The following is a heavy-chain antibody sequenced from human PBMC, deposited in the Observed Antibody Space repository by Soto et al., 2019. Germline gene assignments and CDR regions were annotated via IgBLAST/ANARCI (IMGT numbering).Heavy chain of an antibody. CDR1: GFTVSSNY. CDR2: IYSGGST. CDR3: ARARGDGYKSRPYYFDY. V-gene: IGHV3-53*01. Sequence: SGGSLRLSCAASGFTVSSNYMSWVRQAPGKGLEWVSVIYSGGSTYYADSVKGRFTISRDNSKNTLYLQMNSLRAEDTAVDYCARARGDGYKSRPYYFDYWGQGTLVAVSS. D-gene: IGHD5-12*01. J-gene: IGHJ4*02.